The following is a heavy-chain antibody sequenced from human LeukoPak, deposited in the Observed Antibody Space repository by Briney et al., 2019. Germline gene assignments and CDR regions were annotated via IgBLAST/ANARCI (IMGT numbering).Heavy chain of an antibody. V-gene: IGHV5-51*01. CDR3: ARGGYSYGTHDAFDI. CDR2: IYPGDSDT. CDR1: GYIFTSYW. D-gene: IGHD5-18*01. Sequence: GESLKISCKGSGYIFTSYWIGWVRQMPGKGLEWMGIIYPGDSDTRYSPSFQGQVTISADKSISTAYLQWSSLKASDTAMYYCARGGYSYGTHDAFDIWGQGTMVTVPS. J-gene: IGHJ3*02.